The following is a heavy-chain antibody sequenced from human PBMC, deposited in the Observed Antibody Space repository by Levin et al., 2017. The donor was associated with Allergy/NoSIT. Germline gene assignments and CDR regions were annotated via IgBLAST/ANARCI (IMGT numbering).Heavy chain of an antibody. Sequence: GESLKISCEASGFPFTMYSMNWVRQAPGKGLEWVSSITRDSYNIDYADSVKGRFAISRDNAKNSLYLQMNTLRAEDTAVYYCARGWYDSGGYRRYDAFDIWGQGTTVTVSS. CDR2: ITRDSYNI. V-gene: IGHV3-21*01. CDR3: ARGWYDSGGYRRYDAFDI. J-gene: IGHJ3*02. CDR1: GFPFTMYS. D-gene: IGHD3-22*01.